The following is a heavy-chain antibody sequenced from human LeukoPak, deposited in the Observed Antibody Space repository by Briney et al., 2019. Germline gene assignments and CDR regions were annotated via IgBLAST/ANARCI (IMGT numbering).Heavy chain of an antibody. CDR2: IYYSGST. CDR1: GGSISSYY. D-gene: IGHD6-19*01. J-gene: IGHJ4*02. V-gene: IGHV4-59*01. Sequence: PSETLSLTCTVSGGSISSYYWSWIRQPPGKGLEWIGYIYYSGSTNYNPSLKSRVTISVDTSKNQFSLKLSSVTAAGTAVYYCARRQSSGFLDYWGQGTLVTVSS. CDR3: ARRQSSGFLDY.